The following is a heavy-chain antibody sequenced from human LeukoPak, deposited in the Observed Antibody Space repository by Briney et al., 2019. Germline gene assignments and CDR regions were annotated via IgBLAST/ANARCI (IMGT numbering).Heavy chain of an antibody. J-gene: IGHJ5*02. V-gene: IGHV1-69*13. CDR3: ARVLNVQSTFCSSTSCYFHGGSGTYFEYNWFDP. CDR1: EGTFSSYA. CDR2: IIPLFGTA. Sequence: SVKVSCTTSEGTFSSYAISWVRQAPGQGLEWMGGIIPLFGTANYAQKFQGRVTITADESTSTAYMELNSLRSEDTAVYYCARVLNVQSTFCSSTSCYFHGGSGTYFEYNWFDPWGQGTLVTVSS. D-gene: IGHD2-2*01.